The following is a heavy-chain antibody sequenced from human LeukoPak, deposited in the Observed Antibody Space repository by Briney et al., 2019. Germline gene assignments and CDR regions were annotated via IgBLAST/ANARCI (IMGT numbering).Heavy chain of an antibody. CDR1: GYTFTGYY. Sequence: ASVKVSCKASGYTFTGYYMHWVRQAPGQGLEWMGWINPNSGGTNYAQKFQGRVTMTRDTSISTAYMELSRLRSDDTAVYYCARAGAFKRGAAADYWGQGTLVTVSS. CDR3: ARAGAFKRGAAADY. J-gene: IGHJ4*02. CDR2: INPNSGGT. V-gene: IGHV1-2*02. D-gene: IGHD6-13*01.